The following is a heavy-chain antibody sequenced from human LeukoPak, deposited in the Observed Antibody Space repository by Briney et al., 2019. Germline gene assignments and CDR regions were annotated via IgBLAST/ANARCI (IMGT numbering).Heavy chain of an antibody. CDR3: ARDQRYDALTSAFDI. J-gene: IGHJ3*02. D-gene: IGHD3-9*01. CDR2: ISAYNGNT. V-gene: IGHV1-18*01. CDR1: GYIFTSYG. Sequence: ASVKVSCKASGYIFTSYGISWVRQAPGQGLEWMGWISAYNGNTNYAQKLQGRVTMTTDTSTSTAYMELRSLRSDDTAVYYCARDQRYDALTSAFDIWGQGTMVTVSS.